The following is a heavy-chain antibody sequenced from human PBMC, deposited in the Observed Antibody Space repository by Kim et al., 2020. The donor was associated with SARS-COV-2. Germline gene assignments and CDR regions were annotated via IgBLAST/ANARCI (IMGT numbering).Heavy chain of an antibody. Sequence: GGSLRLSCAASGFTFSDYDMSWIRQAPGKGLEWVAFIWSNSSQQNYADSVKGRVTISRDNAKNTLYLQMNSLRADDTSVYYCARVVAAAGALDYWGQGTLVTVSS. CDR2: IWSNSSQQ. J-gene: IGHJ4*02. D-gene: IGHD6-13*01. CDR1: GFTFSDYD. V-gene: IGHV3-11*05. CDR3: ARVVAAAGALDY.